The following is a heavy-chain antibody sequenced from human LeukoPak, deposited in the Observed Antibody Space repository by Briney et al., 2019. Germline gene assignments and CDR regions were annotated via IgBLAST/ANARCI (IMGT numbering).Heavy chain of an antibody. CDR3: AKDQDRISSRPYYYMDV. Sequence: GGSLRLSCAASGFTFSSYGMHWVRQAPGKGLEWVAFIRYDGSNKYYADSVKGRFTISRDNSKNTLYLQMNSLRAEDTAVYYCAKDQDRISSRPYYYMDVWGKGTTVTVSS. CDR2: IRYDGSNK. CDR1: GFTFSSYG. J-gene: IGHJ6*03. V-gene: IGHV3-30*02.